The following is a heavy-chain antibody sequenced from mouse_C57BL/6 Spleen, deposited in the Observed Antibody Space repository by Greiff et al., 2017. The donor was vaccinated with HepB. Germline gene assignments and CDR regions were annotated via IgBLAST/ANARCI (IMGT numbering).Heavy chain of an antibody. CDR1: GYTFTSYW. CDR3: ARLRLYFDY. V-gene: IGHV1-59*01. D-gene: IGHD1-2*01. CDR2: IDPSDSYT. J-gene: IGHJ2*01. Sequence: VQLQQPGAELVRPGTSVKLSCKASGYTFTSYWMHWVKQRPGQGLEWIGVIDPSDSYTNYNQKFKGKATLTVDTSSSTAYMQLSSLTSEDSAVYYCARLRLYFDYWGQGTTLTVSS.